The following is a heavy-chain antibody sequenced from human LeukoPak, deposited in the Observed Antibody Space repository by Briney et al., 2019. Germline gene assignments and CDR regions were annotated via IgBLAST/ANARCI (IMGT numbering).Heavy chain of an antibody. CDR2: ISSSGSTI. CDR3: ALTTMPLDDY. CDR1: GFTLSSYE. Sequence: GGSLRLSCAAAGFTLSSYEMNWVRQAPGKGLEWVSYISSSGSTIYYADSVKGRFTISRDNAKNSLYLQMNSLRAEDTAVYYCALTTMPLDDYWGQRTLVTVSS. D-gene: IGHD4-17*01. V-gene: IGHV3-48*03. J-gene: IGHJ4*02.